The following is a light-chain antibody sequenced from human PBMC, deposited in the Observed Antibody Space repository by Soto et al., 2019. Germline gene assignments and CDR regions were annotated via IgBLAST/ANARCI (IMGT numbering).Light chain of an antibody. J-gene: IGLJ1*01. Sequence: QSALTQPPSASGSPGQSVTISCTGTSSDVGRYNFVSWYQHLLGKAPKLLIYYVYKWPSGFPDRFSGSKSGNTASLTVSGLQAEDEADYYCDSYAGSNNHVFGTGTKVTV. CDR2: YVY. CDR1: SSDVGRYNF. V-gene: IGLV2-8*01. CDR3: DSYAGSNNHV.